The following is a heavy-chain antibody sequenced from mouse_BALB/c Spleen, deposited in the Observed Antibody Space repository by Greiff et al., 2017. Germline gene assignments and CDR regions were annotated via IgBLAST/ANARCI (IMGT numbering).Heavy chain of an antibody. V-gene: IGHV1-31*01. J-gene: IGHJ3*01. D-gene: IGHD2-4*01. CDR1: GYSFTGYY. Sequence: EVQLQQSGPELVKPGASVKISCKASGYSFTGYYMHWVKQSHVKSLEWIGRINPYNGATSYNQNFKDKASLTVDKSSSTAYMELHSLTSEDSAVYYCARSSTMITTVFAYWGQGTLVTVSA. CDR2: INPYNGAT. CDR3: ARSSTMITTVFAY.